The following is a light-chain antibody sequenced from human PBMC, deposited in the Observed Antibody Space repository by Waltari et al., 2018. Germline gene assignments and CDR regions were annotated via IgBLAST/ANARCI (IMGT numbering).Light chain of an antibody. CDR3: MQALQKIT. V-gene: IGKV1-39*01. Sequence: DIQMTQSPSSLSASVGDRVTITCRASQSISSYLNWYQQKPGKAPKLLIYGASSLQSGVPSRFSGSGSGTDFTLRISRVEADDVGLYYCMQALQKITFGGGTKVEIK. CDR2: GAS. J-gene: IGKJ4*01. CDR1: QSISSY.